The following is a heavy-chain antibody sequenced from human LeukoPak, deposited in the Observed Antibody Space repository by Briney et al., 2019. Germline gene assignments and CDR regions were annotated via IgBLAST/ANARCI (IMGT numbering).Heavy chain of an antibody. D-gene: IGHD3-10*01. CDR3: SRHENSYGSGGYYDS. J-gene: IGHJ4*02. CDR2: IYPGDSDT. CDR1: GYTFTTYW. Sequence: GESLKISCKASGYTFTTYWIAWVRQMPGKGLEWMGRIYPGDSDTRYSPSFQGQVTISADESITTAYLQWSSLEASDTAIYYCSRHENSYGSGGYYDSWGQGTLATVSS. V-gene: IGHV5-51*01.